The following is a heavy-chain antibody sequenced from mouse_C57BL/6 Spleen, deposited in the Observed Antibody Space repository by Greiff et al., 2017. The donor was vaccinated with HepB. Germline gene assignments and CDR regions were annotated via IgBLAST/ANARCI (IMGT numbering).Heavy chain of an antibody. J-gene: IGHJ2*01. D-gene: IGHD1-1*01. Sequence: VQLQQPGAELVKPGASVKMSCKASGYTFTSYWITWVKQRPGQGLEWIGDIYPGSGSTNYNEKFKSKATLTVDTSSSTAYMQLSSLTSEDSAVYYCASSFITTVVAHYFDYWGQGTTLTVSS. CDR2: IYPGSGST. CDR3: ASSFITTVVAHYFDY. CDR1: GYTFTSYW. V-gene: IGHV1-55*01.